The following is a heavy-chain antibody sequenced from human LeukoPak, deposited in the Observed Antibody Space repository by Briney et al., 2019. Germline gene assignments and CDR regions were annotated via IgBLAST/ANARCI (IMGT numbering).Heavy chain of an antibody. Sequence: SETLSLTCAVYGGSFSGYYWSWIRQPPGKGLEWIGEINHSGSTNYNPSLKSRVTISVDTSKNQFSLKLSSVTAADTAVYYCGRGVPAPDYWGQGTLVTVSS. CDR2: INHSGST. D-gene: IGHD4/OR15-4a*01. V-gene: IGHV4-34*01. CDR1: GGSFSGYY. J-gene: IGHJ4*02. CDR3: GRGVPAPDY.